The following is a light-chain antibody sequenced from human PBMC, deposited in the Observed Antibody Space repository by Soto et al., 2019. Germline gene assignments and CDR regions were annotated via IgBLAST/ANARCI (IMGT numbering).Light chain of an antibody. V-gene: IGLV4-69*01. CDR2: VDSDGSH. CDR3: QTWGTGTWV. Sequence: QTVVTQSPSASASLGASVRLTCTLSSGHSSYAIAWHQQQPEKGPRYLMKVDSDGSHIKGDGIPDRFSGSSSGAERYLTISSLQYEDEADYYCQTWGTGTWVFGGGTKLNVL. CDR1: SGHSSYA. J-gene: IGLJ3*02.